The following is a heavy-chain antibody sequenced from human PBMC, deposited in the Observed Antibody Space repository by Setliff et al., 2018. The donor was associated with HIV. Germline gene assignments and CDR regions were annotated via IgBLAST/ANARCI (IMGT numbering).Heavy chain of an antibody. CDR1: GFTFSSYG. CDR3: AKIRNPQGYYYDSSGYSFDS. D-gene: IGHD3-22*01. J-gene: IGHJ4*02. V-gene: IGHV3-30*02. CDR2: IRYDGSNK. Sequence: PGGSLRLSCAASGFTFSSYGMHWVRQAPGKGLEWVAFIRYDGSNKYYADSVKGRFTISRDNSKNTLYLQMNSLRAEDTAVYYCAKIRNPQGYYYDSSGYSFDSWGQGSLVTVSS.